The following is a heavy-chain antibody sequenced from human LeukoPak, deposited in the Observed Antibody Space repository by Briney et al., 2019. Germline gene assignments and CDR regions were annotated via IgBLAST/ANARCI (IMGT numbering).Heavy chain of an antibody. D-gene: IGHD3-22*01. Sequence: SDTLSLTCTVSGGSISGYYWSWIRQPPGKGLECIGYIYYSGSTNYNPSLKSRVTISVDTSRNQFCLKLTSVTAADTAVYYCAKVSDRDSSGYYWGFEYWGQGTLVTVSS. CDR2: IYYSGST. V-gene: IGHV4-59*08. CDR1: GGSISGYY. CDR3: AKVSDRDSSGYYWGFEY. J-gene: IGHJ4*02.